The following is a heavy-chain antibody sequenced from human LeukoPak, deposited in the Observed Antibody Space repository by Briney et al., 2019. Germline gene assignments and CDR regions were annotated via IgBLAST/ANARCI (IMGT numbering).Heavy chain of an antibody. D-gene: IGHD3-22*01. CDR2: INSDGSST. V-gene: IGHV3-74*01. J-gene: IGHJ4*02. CDR3: AGDVGGVVVTDYYFDY. Sequence: PGGSLRLSCAASGFTFSSYWMHWVRQAPGKGLVWVSRINSDGSSTSYADSVKGRFTVSRDNAKNTVHLQMNSLRAEDTAVYYCAGDVGGVVVTDYYFDYWGQGTLVTVSS. CDR1: GFTFSSYW.